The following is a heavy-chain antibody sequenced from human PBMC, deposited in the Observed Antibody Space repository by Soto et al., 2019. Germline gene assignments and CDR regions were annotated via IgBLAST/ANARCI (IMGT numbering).Heavy chain of an antibody. V-gene: IGHV3-30*18. D-gene: IGHD4-4*01. CDR2: NTYDGSDT. CDR3: AKVSVFEYSFVQHGFDF. CDR1: GFSFSSYG. Sequence: QEQLVESGGGVVQPGTSLRLSCGGSGFSFSSYGMHWVRQAPGKGLEWVAFNTYDGSDTYYVDSVKGRFTVSRHNSKNTLYLQMNSLNPEDTSIYYCAKVSVFEYSFVQHGFDFWGQGTLVTFSS. J-gene: IGHJ4*02.